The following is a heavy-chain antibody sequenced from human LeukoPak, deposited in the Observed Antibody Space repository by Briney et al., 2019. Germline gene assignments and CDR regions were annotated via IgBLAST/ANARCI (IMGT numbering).Heavy chain of an antibody. V-gene: IGHV1-2*02. CDR2: INPNNGGT. D-gene: IGHD2-2*01. Sequence: ASVKVSCKASGYTFTDYFVHWVRQAPGQGPEWMGWINPNNGGTKYAQKFQDRVIMTSDTSITTAHMELSRLTSDDTAVYYCARDGCSSTTCPPDYWGQGTLVTVSS. CDR3: ARDGCSSTTCPPDY. CDR1: GYTFTDYF. J-gene: IGHJ4*02.